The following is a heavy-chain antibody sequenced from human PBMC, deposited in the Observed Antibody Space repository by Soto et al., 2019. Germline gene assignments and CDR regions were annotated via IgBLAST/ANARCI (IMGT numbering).Heavy chain of an antibody. CDR3: ARDRVEMATIFGY. J-gene: IGHJ4*02. CDR2: ISGSGGNT. V-gene: IGHV3-23*01. D-gene: IGHD2-15*01. Sequence: PGGSLRLSCAASGFTFSSYAMSWVRQAPGKGLEWVSAISGSGGNTYYADSVKGRFTISRDSSKNTLYLQMNSLRAEDTAVYYCARDRVEMATIFGYWGQGTLVTVSS. CDR1: GFTFSSYA.